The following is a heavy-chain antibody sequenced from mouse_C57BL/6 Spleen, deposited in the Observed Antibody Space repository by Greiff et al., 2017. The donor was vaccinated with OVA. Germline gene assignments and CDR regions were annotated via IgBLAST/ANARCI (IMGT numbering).Heavy chain of an antibody. D-gene: IGHD3-3*01. CDR2: ISNGGGST. J-gene: IGHJ2*01. Sequence: EVKLVESGGGLVQPGASLKLSCAASGYTFSDYYMYWVRQTPEKRLEWVAYISNGGGSTYYPDTVKGRSTITRDNAKNTLYLQMSRLKSEDTAVYYCARGGTGDYFDYWGQGTTLTVSS. CDR1: GYTFSDYY. CDR3: ARGGTGDYFDY. V-gene: IGHV5-12*01.